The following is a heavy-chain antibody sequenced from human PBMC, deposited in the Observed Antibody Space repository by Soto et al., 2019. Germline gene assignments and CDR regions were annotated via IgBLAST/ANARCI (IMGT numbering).Heavy chain of an antibody. D-gene: IGHD4-17*01. J-gene: IGHJ6*02. CDR1: GGTFSSYA. V-gene: IGHV1-69*13. Sequence: VKVSCKASGGTFSSYAISWVRQAPGQGLEWMGGIIPIFGTANYAQKFQGRVTITADESTSTAYMELSSLRSEDTAVYYCARDPVNRGDYESVGYYYYGMDVWGQGTTVTVSS. CDR2: IIPIFGTA. CDR3: ARDPVNRGDYESVGYYYYGMDV.